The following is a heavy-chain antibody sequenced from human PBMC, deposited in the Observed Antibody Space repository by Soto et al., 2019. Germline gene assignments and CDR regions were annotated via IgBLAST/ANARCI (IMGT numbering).Heavy chain of an antibody. CDR2: INHSGST. CDR3: ARGPASYSSSWYWWFYP. D-gene: IGHD6-13*01. V-gene: IGHV4-34*01. J-gene: IGHJ5*02. CDR1: GGSFSGYY. Sequence: SETLSLTCAVYGGSFSGYYWSWIRQPPGKGLEWIGEINHSGSTNYNPSLKSRVTISVDTSKNQFSLKLSSVTAADTAVYYCARGPASYSSSWYWWFYPWGQGTLVTVSS.